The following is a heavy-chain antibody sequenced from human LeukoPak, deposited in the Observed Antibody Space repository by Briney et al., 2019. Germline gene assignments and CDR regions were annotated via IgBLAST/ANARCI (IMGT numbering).Heavy chain of an antibody. V-gene: IGHV4-34*01. CDR3: ARDLRIGTFDI. D-gene: IGHD1-1*01. CDR2: INHSGST. J-gene: IGHJ3*02. Sequence: SETLSLTCAVYGGSFSGYYWSWIRQPPGKGLEWIGEINHSGSTNYNPSLKSRATISVDTSKNQFSLKLSSVTAADTAVYYCARDLRIGTFDIWGQGTMVTVSS. CDR1: GGSFSGYY.